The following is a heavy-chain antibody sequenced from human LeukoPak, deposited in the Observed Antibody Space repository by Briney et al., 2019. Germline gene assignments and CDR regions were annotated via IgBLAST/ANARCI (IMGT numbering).Heavy chain of an antibody. CDR1: GFTLRNYW. D-gene: IGHD3-10*01. J-gene: IGHJ5*02. V-gene: IGHV3-7*01. Sequence: PGGSLRLSCVVSGFTLRNYWMSWVRQAPGKGLEWVASIKQDGSEKYYVDSVKGRFTISRDNAENLVFLQMNFLRVEDTAVYFCARDRPYYGNTNLFDPWGQGTLVTVSS. CDR2: IKQDGSEK. CDR3: ARDRPYYGNTNLFDP.